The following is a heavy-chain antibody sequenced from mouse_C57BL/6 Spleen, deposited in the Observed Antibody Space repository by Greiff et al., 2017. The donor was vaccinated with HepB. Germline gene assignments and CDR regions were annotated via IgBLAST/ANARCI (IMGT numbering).Heavy chain of an antibody. CDR2: IHPNSGST. CDR1: GYTFTSYW. J-gene: IGHJ1*03. Sequence: QVQLQQSGAELVKPGASVKLSCKASGYTFTSYWMHWVKQRPGQGLEWIGMIHPNSGSTNYNEKFKSKATLTVDKSSSTAYMQLSSLTSEDSAVYYCARGGLRRNFDVWGTGTTVTVSS. V-gene: IGHV1-64*01. CDR3: ARGGLRRNFDV. D-gene: IGHD2-4*01.